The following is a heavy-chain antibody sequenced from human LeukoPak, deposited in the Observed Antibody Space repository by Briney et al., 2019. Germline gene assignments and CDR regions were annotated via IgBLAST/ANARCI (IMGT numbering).Heavy chain of an antibody. Sequence: PGGSLRLSCAASGFTFSNAWMNWVRQAPGKGLEWVGRIKSKTDGGTTDYAAPVKGRFTISRDDSKNTLYLQMNSLKTEDTAVYYCTASVSSGWYLVDYWGQGTLVTVSS. D-gene: IGHD6-19*01. CDR2: IKSKTDGGTT. V-gene: IGHV3-15*07. J-gene: IGHJ4*02. CDR1: GFTFSNAW. CDR3: TASVSSGWYLVDY.